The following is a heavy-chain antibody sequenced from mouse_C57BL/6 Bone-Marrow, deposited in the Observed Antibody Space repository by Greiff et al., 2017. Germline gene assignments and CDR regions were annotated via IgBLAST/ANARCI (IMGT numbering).Heavy chain of an antibody. V-gene: IGHV1-69*01. J-gene: IGHJ1*03. CDR3: ARGDDGSSYDWYFDG. CDR1: GYTFTSYW. D-gene: IGHD1-1*01. CDR2: IDPYDSYT. Sequence: QVQLQQPGAELVMPGASVKLSCKASGYTFTSYWMHWVKQRPGQGLEWIGEIDPYDSYTNYNQKFKGKSTLTVDKSSSTAYMQRSSLTSEDSSVYYWARGDDGSSYDWYFDGGGRGTTITVSS.